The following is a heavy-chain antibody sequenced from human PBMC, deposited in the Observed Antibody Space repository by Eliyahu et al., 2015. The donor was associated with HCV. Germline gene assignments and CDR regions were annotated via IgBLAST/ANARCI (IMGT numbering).Heavy chain of an antibody. V-gene: IGHV1-46*01. Sequence: QVQLVQPGAEVKKPGASVKVSCKASGYTFTSDYLHWVRQAPGQGLEWMGIINPSGGNTGYAQKFQGRVTMTRDTSTSTAYMELSSLRSEDTAVYYCARASTSLGGYSYGPLAEIFDSWGQGTLVTVSS. CDR2: INPSGGNT. CDR1: GYTFTSDY. J-gene: IGHJ4*02. D-gene: IGHD5-18*01. CDR3: ARASTSLGGYSYGPLAEIFDS.